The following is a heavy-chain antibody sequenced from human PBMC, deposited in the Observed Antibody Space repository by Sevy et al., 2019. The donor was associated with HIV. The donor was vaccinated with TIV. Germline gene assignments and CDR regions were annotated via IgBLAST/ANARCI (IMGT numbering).Heavy chain of an antibody. CDR2: ISYDGSNK. V-gene: IGHV3-30*18. J-gene: IGHJ4*02. D-gene: IGHD1-1*01. CDR1: GFTFSSYG. Sequence: GGSLRLSCAASGFTFSSYGMHWVRQAPGKGLEWVAVISYDGSNKYYADSVKGRFTISRDNSKNTLYLQMNSLRAEDTAVYYCAKGVFLEYYFDYWGQGTLVTVSS. CDR3: AKGVFLEYYFDY.